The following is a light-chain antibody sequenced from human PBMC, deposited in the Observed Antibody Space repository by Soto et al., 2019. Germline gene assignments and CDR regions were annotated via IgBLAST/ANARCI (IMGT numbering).Light chain of an antibody. CDR3: GTWDSSFSAAV. CDR1: NSNIGENY. CDR2: DTH. V-gene: IGLV1-51*01. Sequence: QSVVTQPTSVSAAPGQRVTISCSGSNSNIGENYVSGYRVVPGTSPTPLIYDTHQRPSGIPDRFSGSKSGTSATLDITGLQTGDEGEYHCGTWDSSFSAAVFGGGTNVRVL. J-gene: IGLJ2*01.